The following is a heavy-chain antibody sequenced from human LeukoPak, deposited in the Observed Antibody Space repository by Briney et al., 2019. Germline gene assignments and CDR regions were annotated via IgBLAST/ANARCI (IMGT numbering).Heavy chain of an antibody. CDR1: GFTFSSFW. V-gene: IGHV3-74*01. J-gene: IGHJ5*02. D-gene: IGHD2-15*01. Sequence: GGSLRLSCAASGFTFSSFWMHWVRQPPGKGLEWVSRVNSDGSGTTYADSVRGRFTISRDNAKNTLYLQMNSLRDEDTAVYYCVRAKDISILNWFDPWGQGTLVTVSS. CDR3: VRAKDISILNWFDP. CDR2: VNSDGSGT.